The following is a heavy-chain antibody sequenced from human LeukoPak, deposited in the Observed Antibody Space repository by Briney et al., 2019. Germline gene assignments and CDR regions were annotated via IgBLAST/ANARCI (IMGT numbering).Heavy chain of an antibody. D-gene: IGHD1-26*01. CDR1: GYSFVFFD. CDR3: ARAVSGSLYGDFDF. V-gene: IGHV1-18*01. J-gene: IGHJ4*02. Sequence: ASVKVSCKASGYSFVFFDVSWVRQAPGQGLEWMGWINSHNGDTKYAERLQGRVFMTTDTSTSTSYMELRSLRSDDTAVYYCARAVSGSLYGDFDFWGQGTLVTVSS. CDR2: INSHNGDT.